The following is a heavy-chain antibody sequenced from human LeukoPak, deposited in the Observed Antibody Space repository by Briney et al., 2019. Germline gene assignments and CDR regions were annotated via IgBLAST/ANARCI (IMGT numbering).Heavy chain of an antibody. CDR1: GFTFSSYA. D-gene: IGHD3-10*01. V-gene: IGHV3-30-3*02. CDR2: ISYDGSNK. CDR3: AKCQGVLWFGEFLI. Sequence: PGRSLRLSCAASGFTFSSYAMHWVRQAPGKGLEWVAVISYDGSNKYYADSVKGRFTISRDNSKNTLYLQMNSLRAEDTAVYYCAKCQGVLWFGEFLIWGQGTMVTVSS. J-gene: IGHJ3*02.